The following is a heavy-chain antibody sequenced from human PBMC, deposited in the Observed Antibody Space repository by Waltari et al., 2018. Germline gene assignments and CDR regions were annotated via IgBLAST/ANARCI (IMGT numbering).Heavy chain of an antibody. D-gene: IGHD3-10*01. CDR3: ARVWSGSPFFDF. V-gene: IGHV3-7*01. CDR1: DFDLRVHS. J-gene: IGHJ4*02. Sequence: QLVESGGGLVQPGGSLRLSCAASDFDLRVHSMSWVRQAPGKGLEWVANINQYGSDTKYGDSVKGRFIISRDNAENSLYLQMNSLRADDTAVYYCARVWSGSPFFDFWGQGVLVSVSS. CDR2: INQYGSDT.